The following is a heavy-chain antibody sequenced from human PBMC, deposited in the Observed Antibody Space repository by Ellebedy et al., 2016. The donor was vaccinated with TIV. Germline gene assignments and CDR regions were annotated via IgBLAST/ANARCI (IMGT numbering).Heavy chain of an antibody. V-gene: IGHV3-7*01. D-gene: IGHD1-1*01. CDR2: IKQDGSEK. J-gene: IGHJ4*02. Sequence: GESLKISCAASGFTFSSYWMSWVRQAPGKGLEWVANIKQDGSEKYYVDSVKGRFTISRDNAKSSLYLQMNSLRAEDTAVYYCARDRHISGPLHDYFDYWGQGALVTVSS. CDR3: ARDRHISGPLHDYFDY. CDR1: GFTFSSYW.